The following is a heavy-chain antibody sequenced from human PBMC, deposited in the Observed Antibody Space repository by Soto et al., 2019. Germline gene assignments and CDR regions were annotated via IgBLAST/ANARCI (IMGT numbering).Heavy chain of an antibody. D-gene: IGHD2-8*01. V-gene: IGHV3-30*18. Sequence: GGSLRLSCAASGFTFSRYGMHWVRQAPGKGLEWVAVMSYDGNNKYYADSVKGRFTVSRDNSRNTQYLQMNSLKAEDTAVYFCAKGFLSGGYCANGVCSHLDYWGQGTPVTVSS. CDR3: AKGFLSGGYCANGVCSHLDY. CDR1: GFTFSRYG. CDR2: MSYDGNNK. J-gene: IGHJ4*02.